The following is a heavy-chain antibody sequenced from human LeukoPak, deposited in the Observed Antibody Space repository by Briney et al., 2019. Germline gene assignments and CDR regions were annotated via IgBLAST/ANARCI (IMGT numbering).Heavy chain of an antibody. Sequence: SETLSLTCTVSGGSISSYYWSWIRQPPGKGLEWIGYIYYSGSTNYNPSLKSRVTISVDTSKNQFSLKLSSVTAADTAVYYCARDKEGDGTTYAFDIWGQGTMVTVSS. CDR3: ARDKEGDGTTYAFDI. D-gene: IGHD2/OR15-2a*01. J-gene: IGHJ3*02. V-gene: IGHV4-59*01. CDR1: GGSISSYY. CDR2: IYYSGST.